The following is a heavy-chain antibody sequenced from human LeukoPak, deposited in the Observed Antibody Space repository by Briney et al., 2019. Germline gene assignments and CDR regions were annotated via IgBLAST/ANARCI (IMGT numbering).Heavy chain of an antibody. D-gene: IGHD3-22*01. CDR1: GFTFSNAW. J-gene: IGHJ4*02. V-gene: IGHV3-53*01. Sequence: GGSLRLSCAVSGFTFSNAWMSWVRQAPGKGLEWVSVIYSGGSTYYADSVRGRFTISRDNSKNTLYLQMNSLGAEDTAVYYCARVSYNDSSGYYFLSYVDYWGQGTLVTVSS. CDR2: IYSGGST. CDR3: ARVSYNDSSGYYFLSYVDY.